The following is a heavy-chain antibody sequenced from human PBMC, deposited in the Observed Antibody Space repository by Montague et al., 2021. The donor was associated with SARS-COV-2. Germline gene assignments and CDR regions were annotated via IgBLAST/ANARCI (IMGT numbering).Heavy chain of an antibody. D-gene: IGHD3-10*01. CDR1: GFTFDDYA. V-gene: IGHV3-9*01. J-gene: IGHJ6*02. CDR3: AKDMGPYGSGPYGMDV. CDR2: ISWNSGSI. Sequence: SLRLSCSASGFTFDDYAMHWVRQAPGKGLEWVSGISWNSGSIGYXDSVKGRFTISRDNAKNSLYLQMNSLRAEDTASYYCAKDMGPYGSGPYGMDVWGQGTTVTVSS.